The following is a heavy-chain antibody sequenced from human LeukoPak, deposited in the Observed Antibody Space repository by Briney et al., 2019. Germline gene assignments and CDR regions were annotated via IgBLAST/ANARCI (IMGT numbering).Heavy chain of an antibody. CDR1: GGSISSRSYY. CDR2: IYYSGST. V-gene: IGHV4-39*07. D-gene: IGHD6-6*01. CDR3: ARADLSIAARRRGYYFDY. J-gene: IGHJ4*02. Sequence: SETLSLTCTVSGGSISSRSYYWGWIRQPPGKGLEWIGSIYYSGSTYYNPSLKSRVTISVDTSKNQFSLKLSSVTAADTAVYYCARADLSIAARRRGYYFDYWGQGTLVTVSS.